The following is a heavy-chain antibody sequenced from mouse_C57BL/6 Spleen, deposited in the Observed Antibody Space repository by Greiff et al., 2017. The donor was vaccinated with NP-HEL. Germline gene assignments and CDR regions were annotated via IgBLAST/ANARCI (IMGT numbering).Heavy chain of an antibody. CDR3: TREGITTVVDAWFAY. J-gene: IGHJ3*01. V-gene: IGHV1-15*01. CDR1: GYTFTDYE. CDR2: IDPETGGT. D-gene: IGHD1-1*01. Sequence: QVHVKQSGAELVRPGASVTLSCKASGYTFTDYEMHWVKQTPVHGLEWIGAIDPETGGTAYNQKFKGKAILTADKSSSTAYMELRSLTSEDSAVYYCTREGITTVVDAWFAYWGQGTLVTVSA.